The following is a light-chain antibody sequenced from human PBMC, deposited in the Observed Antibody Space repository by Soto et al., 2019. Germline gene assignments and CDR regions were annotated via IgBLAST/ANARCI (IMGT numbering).Light chain of an antibody. Sequence: DIQMTQSPSTLSASVGDRVTITCRASQSISSWLAWYQQKPGKAPKLLIYKASSLESGVPSRFSGSGSGTEFTLTISSLQHDDFATYDCQQYNSYSTFVQGTKVEIK. V-gene: IGKV1-5*03. J-gene: IGKJ1*01. CDR1: QSISSW. CDR3: QQYNSYST. CDR2: KAS.